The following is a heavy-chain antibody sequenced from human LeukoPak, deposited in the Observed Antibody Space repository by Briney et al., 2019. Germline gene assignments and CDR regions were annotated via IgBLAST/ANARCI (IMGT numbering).Heavy chain of an antibody. D-gene: IGHD2-2*01. CDR1: GFTFSSYG. V-gene: IGHV3-33*01. J-gene: IGHJ6*02. CDR2: IWYDGSNK. CDR3: ARAGIVVVPAAQSTHGMDV. Sequence: GGSLRLFCAASGFTFSSYGMHWVRQAPGKGLEWVAVIWYDGSNKYYADSVKGRFTISRDNSKNTLYLQMNSLRAEDTAVYYCARAGIVVVPAAQSTHGMDVWGQGTTVTVSS.